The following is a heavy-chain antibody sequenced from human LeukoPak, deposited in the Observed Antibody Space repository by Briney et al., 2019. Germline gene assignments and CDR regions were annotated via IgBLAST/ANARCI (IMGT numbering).Heavy chain of an antibody. J-gene: IGHJ4*02. D-gene: IGHD6-6*01. CDR1: GYTFTSYD. V-gene: IGHV1-8*01. Sequence: ASVKVSCKASGYTFTSYDINWVRQATGQGLEWMGWMNPNSGNTGYAQKFQGRVTMTRNTSISTAYMELSSLRSEDTAVYYCAKPGSSRGIAGRRPTKYYFDYWGQGTLVTVSS. CDR2: MNPNSGNT. CDR3: AKPGSSRGIAGRRPTKYYFDY.